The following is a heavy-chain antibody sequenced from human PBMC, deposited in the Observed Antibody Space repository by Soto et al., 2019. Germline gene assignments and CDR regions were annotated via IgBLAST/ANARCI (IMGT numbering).Heavy chain of an antibody. V-gene: IGHV4-31*03. CDR2: IYYSGST. Sequence: QVQLQESGPGLVKPSQTLSLTCTVSGGYISSGGYYWSWIRQHPGKGLEWIGYIYYSGSTYYNPSLKSRVTISVDTSKNQFSMKLSSVTAADTAVYYCARFYYDSSGLYYFDYWGQGTLVTVSS. CDR1: GGYISSGGYY. D-gene: IGHD3-22*01. J-gene: IGHJ4*02. CDR3: ARFYYDSSGLYYFDY.